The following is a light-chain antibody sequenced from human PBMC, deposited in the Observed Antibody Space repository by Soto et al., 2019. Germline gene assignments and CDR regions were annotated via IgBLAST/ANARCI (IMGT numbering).Light chain of an antibody. CDR1: QTINTW. V-gene: IGKV1-5*03. J-gene: IGKJ3*01. CDR3: QQDETYAGT. CDR2: RAS. Sequence: DIQMTQSPSTLSASVGDRVTITCRASQTINTWLAWYQQKPGKAPKLLIYRASNLVSGVPSRFIGSGSGTEFTLTISSLQPDDFSIYYCQQDETYAGTFGPGTKVDI.